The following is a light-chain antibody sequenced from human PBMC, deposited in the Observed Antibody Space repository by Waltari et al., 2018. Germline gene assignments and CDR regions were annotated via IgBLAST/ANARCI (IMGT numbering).Light chain of an antibody. CDR1: QSVSIY. J-gene: IGKJ1*01. CDR2: HTS. Sequence: IVLTQSPGTLSLSQGERATLSCRDSQSVSIYLDWYQQKPGQAPRLLIYHTSTRATGIPDRFIGSWSGTDFSLTISGLVPEDFAVYYCQHYKCLPVSFGQGTRVEIK. V-gene: IGKV3-20*01. CDR3: QHYKCLPVS.